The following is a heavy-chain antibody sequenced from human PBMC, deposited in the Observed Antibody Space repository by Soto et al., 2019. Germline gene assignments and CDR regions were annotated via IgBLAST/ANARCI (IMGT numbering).Heavy chain of an antibody. J-gene: IGHJ4*02. D-gene: IGHD1-26*01. CDR3: ARDLTSGSYFY. CDR1: GFTFSSYS. CDR2: ISSSSSYI. Sequence: GGSLRLSCAASGFTFSSYSMNWVPQAPGKGLEWVSSISSSSSYIYYADSVKGRFTISRDNAKNSLYLQMSSLRAEDTAVYYCARDLTSGSYFYWGQGTLVTVSS. V-gene: IGHV3-21*01.